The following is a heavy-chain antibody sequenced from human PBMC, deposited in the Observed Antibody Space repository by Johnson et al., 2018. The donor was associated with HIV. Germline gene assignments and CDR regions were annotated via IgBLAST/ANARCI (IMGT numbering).Heavy chain of an antibody. CDR2: IYSGGST. J-gene: IGHJ3*01. CDR3: VREHRADESFDL. D-gene: IGHD1-14*01. V-gene: IGHV3-NL1*01. CDR1: GFTFSSYG. Sequence: QVQLVESGGGVVQPGGSLRLSCAASGFTFSSYGMHWVRQAPGKGLEWVSVIYSGGSTYYADSVKGRFTISKDNVKGFLYLQMNSLTAADTAVYYCVREHRADESFDLWGQGTMVTVSS.